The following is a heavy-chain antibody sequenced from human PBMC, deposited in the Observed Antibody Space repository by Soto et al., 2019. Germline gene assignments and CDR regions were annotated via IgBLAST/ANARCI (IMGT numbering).Heavy chain of an antibody. J-gene: IGHJ3*02. CDR1: GFTFSSHS. V-gene: IGHV3-21*01. CDR2: ISSSSSYI. CDR3: ARVSTVTTDAFDI. D-gene: IGHD4-17*01. Sequence: GGVLRLSCGASGFTFSSHSMNWVRQAPGKGLEWVSSISSSSSYIYYADSVKGRFTISRDNAKNSLYLQMNSLRAEDTAVYYCARVSTVTTDAFDIWGQGTMVTVSS.